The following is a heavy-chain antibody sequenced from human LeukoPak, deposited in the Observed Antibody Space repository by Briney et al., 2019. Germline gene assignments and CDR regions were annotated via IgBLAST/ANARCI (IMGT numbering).Heavy chain of an antibody. CDR2: IFVGGST. CDR3: ARGLQYFDWLLSLDY. V-gene: IGHV3-53*01. J-gene: IGHJ4*02. Sequence: RGSLRLSCAPSRVTPSRTYMNCVPQAPGKGLEWGSVIFVGGSTYHADSVKGRFTISRDESKNTVDLQMNSLTVEDTAVYYCARGLQYFDWLLSLDYWGQGSLVTVSS. CDR1: RVTPSRTY. D-gene: IGHD3-9*01.